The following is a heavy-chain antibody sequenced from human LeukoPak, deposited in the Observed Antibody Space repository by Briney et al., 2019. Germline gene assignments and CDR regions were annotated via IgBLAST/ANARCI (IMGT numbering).Heavy chain of an antibody. CDR2: IRYNGNNQ. CDR1: GFTFNNYG. D-gene: IGHD3-10*01. J-gene: IGHJ4*02. CDR3: ARGPEKSFRYYFHY. Sequence: PGGSLRLSYAASGFTFNNYGMHWVRQAPGKGLEWVAFIRYNGNNQYYADSVKGRFTISRDNSKNTLYLQMISLRAEDTAVYYCARGPEKSFRYYFHYWGQGTLVTVSS. V-gene: IGHV3-30*02.